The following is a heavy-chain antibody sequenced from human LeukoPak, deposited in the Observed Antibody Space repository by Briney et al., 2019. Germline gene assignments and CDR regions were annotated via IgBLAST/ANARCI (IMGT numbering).Heavy chain of an antibody. CDR3: ARGAMGDFWSGYPYYFDY. V-gene: IGHV5-51*01. CDR1: GYSFTSYW. D-gene: IGHD3-3*01. CDR2: IYPGDSDI. J-gene: IGHJ4*02. Sequence: GESLKISCKGSGYSFTSYWIGWVRQMPGKGLEWMGIIYPGDSDIRYSPSFQGQVTISADKSISTAYLQWSSLKASDTAMYYCARGAMGDFWSGYPYYFDYWGQGTLVTVSS.